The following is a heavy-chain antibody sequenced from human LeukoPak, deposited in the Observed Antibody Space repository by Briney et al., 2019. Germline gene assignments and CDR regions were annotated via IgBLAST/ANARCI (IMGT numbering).Heavy chain of an antibody. CDR1: GFTFSSYE. CDR3: ARAGQHASRNTSFSN. V-gene: IGHV3-48*03. J-gene: IGHJ4*02. Sequence: GGSLRLSCAASGFTFSSYEMNWVRQAPGKGLEWVSYISSDGSDIYSADSVKGRFTISRDNAKNSLYLQMNSLTAEDTALYYCARAGQHASRNTSFSNWGQGTLVTVSS. D-gene: IGHD2-2*01. CDR2: ISSDGSDI.